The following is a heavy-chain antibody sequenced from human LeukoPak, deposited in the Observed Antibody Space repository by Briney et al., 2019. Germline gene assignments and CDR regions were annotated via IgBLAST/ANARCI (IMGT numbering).Heavy chain of an antibody. CDR1: GFTFSSYA. D-gene: IGHD3-22*01. Sequence: GGSLRLSCAASGFTFSSYAMHWVRQAPGKGLEWVAVISYDGSNKYYADSVKGRFTISRDNSKNTLYLQMNSLRAEDTAVYYCARGSQYRVVTRRYFDYWGQGTLVTVSS. CDR3: ARGSQYRVVTRRYFDY. V-gene: IGHV3-30-3*01. J-gene: IGHJ4*02. CDR2: ISYDGSNK.